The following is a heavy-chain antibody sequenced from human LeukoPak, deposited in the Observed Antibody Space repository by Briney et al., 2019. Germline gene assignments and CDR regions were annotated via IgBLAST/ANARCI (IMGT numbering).Heavy chain of an antibody. D-gene: IGHD2-2*03. CDR1: GFTFSGSA. CDR2: IRSKANSYAT. J-gene: IGHJ4*02. Sequence: PGGSLRLSCAASGFTFSGSAMHWVRQASGKGLEWVGRIRSKANSYATAYAASVKGRFTISRDDSKNTAYLQMNSLKTEDTAVYCSTSLGYCSSTSCSDFDYWGQGTLVTVSS. V-gene: IGHV3-73*01. CDR3: TSLGYCSSTSCSDFDY.